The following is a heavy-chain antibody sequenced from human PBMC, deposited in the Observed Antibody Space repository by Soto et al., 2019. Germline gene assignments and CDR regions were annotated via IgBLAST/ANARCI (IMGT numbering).Heavy chain of an antibody. Sequence: GGSLRLSCAASGFTFSSYGMHWVRQAPGKGLEWVAVIWYDGSNKYYADSVKGRFTISRDNSKNTLYLQMNSLRAEDTAVYYCAREGCSSTSCYSRLVYWGQGTLVTVSS. J-gene: IGHJ4*02. D-gene: IGHD2-2*01. CDR1: GFTFSSYG. CDR3: AREGCSSTSCYSRLVY. CDR2: IWYDGSNK. V-gene: IGHV3-33*01.